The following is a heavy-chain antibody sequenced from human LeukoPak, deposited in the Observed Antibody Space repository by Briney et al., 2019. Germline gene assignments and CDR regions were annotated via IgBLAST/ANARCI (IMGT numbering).Heavy chain of an antibody. CDR3: ARRGYDLSTGYYLNF. CDR2: IYPGDSDT. CDR1: GFSFTDYW. J-gene: IGHJ4*02. D-gene: IGHD3-9*01. V-gene: IGHV5-51*01. Sequence: GESLKISCKGSGFSFTDYWVGWVGQMPGKGLEWMGMIYPGDSDTIYSPSFQGQVTISADKSISTAYLQWSSLKASDTAVYYCARRGYDLSTGYYLNFWGQGTMVTVSS.